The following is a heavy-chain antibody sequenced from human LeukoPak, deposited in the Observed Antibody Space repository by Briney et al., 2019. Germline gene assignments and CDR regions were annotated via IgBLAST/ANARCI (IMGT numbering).Heavy chain of an antibody. Sequence: PGGSLRLSCAASGFTFDDYGMSWVRQAPGKGLEWVSGINWNGCSTGYADSVKGRFTISRDNAKNSLYLQMNSLRAEDTALYYCARKYYYDSSGPKYYFDYWGQGTLVTVSS. D-gene: IGHD3-22*01. CDR2: INWNGCST. J-gene: IGHJ4*02. CDR3: ARKYYYDSSGPKYYFDY. CDR1: GFTFDDYG. V-gene: IGHV3-20*04.